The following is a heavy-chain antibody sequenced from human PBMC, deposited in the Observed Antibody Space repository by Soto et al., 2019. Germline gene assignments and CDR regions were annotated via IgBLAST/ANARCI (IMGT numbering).Heavy chain of an antibody. J-gene: IGHJ1*01. Sequence: SGPTLVNPTQTLTLTCTFSGFSLSTSGVGVGWIRQPPGKALEWLALIYWDDDKRYSPSLKSRLTITKDTSKNQVVLTMTNMDPVDTATYYCAHLTYYYDSSGYYSRGEYFQHWGQGTLVTVSS. CDR3: AHLTYYYDSSGYYSRGEYFQH. CDR1: GFSLSTSGVG. D-gene: IGHD3-22*01. CDR2: IYWDDDK. V-gene: IGHV2-5*02.